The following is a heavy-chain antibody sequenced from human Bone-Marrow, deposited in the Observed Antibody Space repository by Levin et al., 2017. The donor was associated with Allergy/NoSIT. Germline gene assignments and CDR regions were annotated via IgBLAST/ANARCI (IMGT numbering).Heavy chain of an antibody. CDR3: ARGSGWMDH. J-gene: IGHJ4*02. CDR2: ISQTGDLI. CDR1: GLTFSDFY. V-gene: IGHV3-11*01. Sequence: MPGGSLRLSCEVSGLTFSDFYMSWIRQAPGKGLEWLSYISQTGDLIRYADSIGGRFTISRDNAKSSLYLQLTSLRAEDTAVYYCARGSGWMDHWGQGTLVIVSS. D-gene: IGHD3-3*01.